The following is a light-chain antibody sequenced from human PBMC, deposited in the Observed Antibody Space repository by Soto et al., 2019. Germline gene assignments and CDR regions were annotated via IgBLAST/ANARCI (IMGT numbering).Light chain of an antibody. CDR3: HQYNSWPPGT. CDR2: DAS. V-gene: IGKV3-15*01. J-gene: IGKJ2*01. CDR1: QSISRS. Sequence: EIVLTQSPAILSVSPGERATLSCRASQSISRSLAWYQQKPGQAPRLLISDASTRATGIPARFSGSGSGTEFTLTISSLQSEDFALYYCHQYNSWPPGTFGQGTKADI.